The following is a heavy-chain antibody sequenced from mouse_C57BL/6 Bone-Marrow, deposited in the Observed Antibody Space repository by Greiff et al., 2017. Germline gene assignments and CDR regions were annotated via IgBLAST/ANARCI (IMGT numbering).Heavy chain of an antibody. J-gene: IGHJ4*01. V-gene: IGHV5-4*01. CDR3: ASYYAMDY. CDR2: ISDGGSYT. CDR1: GFTFSSYA. Sequence: DVQLVESGAGLVKPGGSLKLSCAASGFTFSSYAMPWVRQTPEKRLEWVATISDGGSYTYYPDYVKGRFTITRDNAKNNMQLQKSHVKYEGTDMYYCASYYAMDYWGQGTSVTVSS.